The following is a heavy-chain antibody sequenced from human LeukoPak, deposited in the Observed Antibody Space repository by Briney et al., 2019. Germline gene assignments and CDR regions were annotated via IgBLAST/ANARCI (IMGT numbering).Heavy chain of an antibody. Sequence: GGSLRLSCAASGFTFSNAWMSWVRQAPGKGLGWVGRIKSKTDGGTTDYAAPVKGGFTISRDDSRNTLYLQMNSMKTEDTPVYYCTTNPKSYDSLTGRQMHDTEGGPGTLVTASS. J-gene: IGHJ4*02. V-gene: IGHV3-15*01. CDR1: GFTFSNAW. CDR3: TTNPKSYDSLTGRQMHDTE. CDR2: IKSKTDGGTT. D-gene: IGHD3-9*01.